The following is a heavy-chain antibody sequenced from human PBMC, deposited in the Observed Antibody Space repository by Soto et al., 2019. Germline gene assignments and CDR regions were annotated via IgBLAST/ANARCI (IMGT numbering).Heavy chain of an antibody. Sequence: ASVKVSCKASGYTFTSYGISWVRQAPGQGLEWMGWISAYNGNTNYAQKLQGRVTMTTDTSTSTAYMELRSLRSDDTAVYYCARDLVAQAIVVVVGNWFDPWGQGTLITVS. V-gene: IGHV1-18*01. D-gene: IGHD2-15*01. CDR3: ARDLVAQAIVVVVGNWFDP. J-gene: IGHJ5*02. CDR1: GYTFTSYG. CDR2: ISAYNGNT.